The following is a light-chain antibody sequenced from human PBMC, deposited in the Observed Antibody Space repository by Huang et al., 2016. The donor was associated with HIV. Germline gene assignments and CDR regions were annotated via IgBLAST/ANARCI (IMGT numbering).Light chain of an antibody. V-gene: IGKV1-27*01. J-gene: IGKJ1*01. CDR3: QKYDSAPRT. Sequence: DIQMTQSPSSLSAFVGDTVTITCRASQVICNSLAWCQQKPGRPPKLLIYVASTLQSGVPSRFSGSGSGTDFTLTISNLQTEDIATYYCQKYDSAPRTFGQGTRV. CDR2: VAS. CDR1: QVICNS.